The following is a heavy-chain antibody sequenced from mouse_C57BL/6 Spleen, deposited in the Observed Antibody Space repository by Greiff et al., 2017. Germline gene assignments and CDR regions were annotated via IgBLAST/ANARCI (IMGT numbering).Heavy chain of an antibody. CDR3: ARSYYGSRTSAMDY. CDR2: IYPGDGDT. CDR1: GYAFSSSW. V-gene: IGHV1-82*01. J-gene: IGHJ4*01. Sequence: VKLQESGPELVKPGASVKISCKASGYAFSSSWMNWVKQRPGKGLEWIGRIYPGDGDTNYNGKFKGKATLTADKSSSTAYMQLSSLTSEDSAVYFCARSYYGSRTSAMDYWGQGTSVTGSS. D-gene: IGHD1-1*01.